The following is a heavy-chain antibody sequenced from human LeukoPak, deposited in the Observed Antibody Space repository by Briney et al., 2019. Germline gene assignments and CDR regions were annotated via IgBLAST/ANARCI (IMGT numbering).Heavy chain of an antibody. J-gene: IGHJ4*02. CDR2: IYYSGST. V-gene: IGHV4-59*08. CDR1: GDSITSYY. Sequence: SETLSLTCTVSGDSITSYYWSWIRQPPGKGLEWIGYIYYSGSTNYNPSLKSRVTTPVDTSKNQFSLKLSSVTAADTAVYYCARRINYFDYWGQGILVTVSS. D-gene: IGHD2-15*01. CDR3: ARRINYFDY.